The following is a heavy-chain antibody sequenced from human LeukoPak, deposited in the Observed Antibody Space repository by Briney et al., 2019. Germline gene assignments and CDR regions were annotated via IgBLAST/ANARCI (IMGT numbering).Heavy chain of an antibody. CDR2: ISWNSGSI. Sequence: GRSLGLSCAASGFTFDDYAMHWVRQAPGKGLEWVSGISWNSGSIGYADSVKGRFTISRDNAKNSLYLQMNSLRAEDTALYYCAKDMGVVTPSYYYYGMDVWGQGTTVTASS. CDR3: AKDMGVVTPSYYYYGMDV. D-gene: IGHD4-23*01. J-gene: IGHJ6*02. V-gene: IGHV3-9*01. CDR1: GFTFDDYA.